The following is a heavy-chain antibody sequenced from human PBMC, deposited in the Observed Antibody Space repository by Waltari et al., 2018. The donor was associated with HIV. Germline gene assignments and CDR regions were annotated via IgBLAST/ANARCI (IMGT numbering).Heavy chain of an antibody. D-gene: IGHD6-6*01. CDR3: AGVSSRLLDY. V-gene: IGHV4-59*01. J-gene: IGHJ4*02. CDR2: SYHTGST. Sequence: QVQLQESGPGLVKPSETLSLTCPVSGGSITSYHWSWIRKPPGKGLEWIGYSYHTGSTTSHPSLQSRLTIPLATSKNQFSLRLSSVTAAATAVYYCAGVSSRLLDYWGQVTLVTVSS. CDR1: GGSITSYH.